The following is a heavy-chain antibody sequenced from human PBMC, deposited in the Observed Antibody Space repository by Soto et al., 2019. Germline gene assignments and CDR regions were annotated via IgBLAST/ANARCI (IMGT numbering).Heavy chain of an antibody. CDR2: INAGNGNT. J-gene: IGHJ4*02. Sequence: GASVKVSCKASGYTFTSYAMHWVRQAPGQRLEWMGWINAGNGNTKYSQKFQGRVTITRDTSASTAYMELSSLRSEDTAVYYCARPVAGTDIFDYWGQGTLVTVSS. D-gene: IGHD6-19*01. CDR3: ARPVAGTDIFDY. V-gene: IGHV1-3*01. CDR1: GYTFTSYA.